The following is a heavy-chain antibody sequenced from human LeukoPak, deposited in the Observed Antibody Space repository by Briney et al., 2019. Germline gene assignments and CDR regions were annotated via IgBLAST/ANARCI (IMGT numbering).Heavy chain of an antibody. D-gene: IGHD4-11*01. V-gene: IGHV3-7*01. CDR1: GITINSYW. Sequence: GSLRLSCVVSGITINSYWMSWVRQAPGKGLEWVANIKYDGKEKYYVDSVKGRFTMSKDNAKNSLYLQMNSLRVEDTAVYYCASDYSHGLFFNYWGHGTLVTVSS. J-gene: IGHJ4*01. CDR3: ASDYSHGLFFNY. CDR2: IKYDGKEK.